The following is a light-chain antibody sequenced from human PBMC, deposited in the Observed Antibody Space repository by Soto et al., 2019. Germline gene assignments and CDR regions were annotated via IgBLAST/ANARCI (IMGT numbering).Light chain of an antibody. Sequence: SYELTQPPSVSVAPEKTATITCGGNNIGDKRVHWYRQKPGQAPVLLIYYDSDRPSGIPERFSGSNSGNTATLTISGVEAGDEADYYCQVCDIRPGGSVFGGGTKLTVL. CDR3: QVCDIRPGGSV. J-gene: IGLJ2*01. CDR1: NIGDKR. V-gene: IGLV3-21*04. CDR2: YDS.